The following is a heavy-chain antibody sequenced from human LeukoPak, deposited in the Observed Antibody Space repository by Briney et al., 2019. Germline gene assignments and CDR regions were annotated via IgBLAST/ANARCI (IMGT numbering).Heavy chain of an antibody. CDR1: GFTFSTYA. Sequence: GGSLRLSCAASGFTFSTYAMSRVRQAPGKGLEWVSTISGSGGSTFYADSVKGRFTISRDNSKNTLYLQMNSLRAEDTAVNYCAKGACTNGVCFFDYWGQGALVTVSS. J-gene: IGHJ4*02. D-gene: IGHD2-8*01. CDR2: ISGSGGST. V-gene: IGHV3-23*01. CDR3: AKGACTNGVCFFDY.